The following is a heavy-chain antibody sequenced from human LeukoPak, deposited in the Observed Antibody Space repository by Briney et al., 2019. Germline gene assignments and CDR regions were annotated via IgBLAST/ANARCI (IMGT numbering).Heavy chain of an antibody. CDR3: ARMKLGIV. D-gene: IGHD7-27*01. J-gene: IGHJ4*02. Sequence: PSETLSLTCTVSGYSISSAYYWGWIRQPPGEGLEWIGIMYHNGSTYYNPSLKSRLTISADTSKNQFSLKLSSVTASDTAMYYCARMKLGIVWGQGTLVTVSS. CDR2: MYHNGST. CDR1: GYSISSAYY. V-gene: IGHV4-38-2*02.